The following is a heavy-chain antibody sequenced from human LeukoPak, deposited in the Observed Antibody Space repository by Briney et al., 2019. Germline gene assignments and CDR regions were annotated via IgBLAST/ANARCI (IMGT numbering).Heavy chain of an antibody. V-gene: IGHV3-30*18. D-gene: IGHD3-22*01. Sequence: PGGSLRLSCAASGFTFSSYGMHWVRQAPGKGREWVAVISYDGSNKYYADSVKGRFTISRDNSKNTLYLQMNSLRAEDTAVYYCAKARGIYYDSTYYFDYWGQGTLVTVSS. CDR2: ISYDGSNK. J-gene: IGHJ4*02. CDR1: GFTFSSYG. CDR3: AKARGIYYDSTYYFDY.